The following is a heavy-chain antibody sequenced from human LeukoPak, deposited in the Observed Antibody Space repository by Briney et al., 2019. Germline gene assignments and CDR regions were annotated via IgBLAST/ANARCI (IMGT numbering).Heavy chain of an antibody. J-gene: IGHJ4*03. Sequence: GGSLRLSCAASGCNLENHDFYCIRQAPGKGLEWVSYISKTAKTTYYGDSVKGRFTLSRDNAKRSVYLQMNGLRVEDTAVYYCATLLSLNYDCYFDLWGTGTLVTVSS. CDR1: GCNLENHD. V-gene: IGHV3-48*01. CDR3: ATLLSLNYDCYFDL. CDR2: ISKTAKTT. D-gene: IGHD4-11*01.